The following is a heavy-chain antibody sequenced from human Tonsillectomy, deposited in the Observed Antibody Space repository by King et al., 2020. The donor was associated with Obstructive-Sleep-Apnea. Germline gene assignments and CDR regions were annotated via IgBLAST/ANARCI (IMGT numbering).Heavy chain of an antibody. CDR2: ISWNSGSI. CDR3: AKDISRYSSAYFDY. D-gene: IGHD6-19*01. J-gene: IGHJ4*02. Sequence: VQLVESGGGLVQPGRSLRLSCAASGFTFDDYAMHWVRQAPGKGLEWVSGISWNSGSIGYADSVKGRLTISRDNAKNSLYLQMNSLRAEDTALYYCAKDISRYSSAYFDYWGQGTLVTVSS. V-gene: IGHV3-9*01. CDR1: GFTFDDYA.